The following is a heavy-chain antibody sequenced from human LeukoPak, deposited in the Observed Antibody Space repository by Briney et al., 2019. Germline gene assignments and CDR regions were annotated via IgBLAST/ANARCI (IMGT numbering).Heavy chain of an antibody. Sequence: ASVNVSCKASGFTFGSYGISWVRQAPGQGLEWMGWIAPYNGNTNSAQKLQGRVTLTADTSTSTAYMELWSLRSDDTAVYYCARDPETRYCSGGSCYYDYWGQGTLVTVSS. J-gene: IGHJ4*02. CDR2: IAPYNGNT. D-gene: IGHD2-15*01. CDR3: ARDPETRYCSGGSCYYDY. CDR1: GFTFGSYG. V-gene: IGHV1-18*01.